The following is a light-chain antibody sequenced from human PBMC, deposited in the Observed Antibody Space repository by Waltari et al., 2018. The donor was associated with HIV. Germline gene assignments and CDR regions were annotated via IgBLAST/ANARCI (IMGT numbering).Light chain of an antibody. CDR2: EVT. CDR1: SSDVRAYNY. CDR3: SSYACSHYVV. V-gene: IGLV2-8*01. Sequence: QSALTQPPSASVSPGQSVTIPCTGTSSDVRAYNYVSWYQHHPGKAPKYMIYEVTMRPSGFPDRFSGSTSGNTASLTVSGLHAQEGADFYCSSYACSHYVVVGGVTKLTV. J-gene: IGLJ2*01.